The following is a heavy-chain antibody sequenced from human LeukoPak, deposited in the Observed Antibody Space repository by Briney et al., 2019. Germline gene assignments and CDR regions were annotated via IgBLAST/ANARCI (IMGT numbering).Heavy chain of an antibody. V-gene: IGHV4-34*01. Sequence: SETLSLTCAVYGGSFSGYYWSWIRQPPGKGLEWIGEINHSGSTNYNPSLKSRVTISVDTSENQFSLKLSSVTAADTAIYYCARGLAYYDFWSGYSGWFGPWGQGILVAVSS. CDR1: GGSFSGYY. CDR2: INHSGST. J-gene: IGHJ5*02. CDR3: ARGLAYYDFWSGYSGWFGP. D-gene: IGHD3-3*01.